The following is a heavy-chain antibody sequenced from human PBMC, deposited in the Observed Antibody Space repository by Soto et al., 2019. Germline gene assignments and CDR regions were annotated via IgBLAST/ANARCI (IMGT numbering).Heavy chain of an antibody. D-gene: IGHD2-21*02. CDR3: ASVTTIWSN. Sequence: QVQVVQSGAEVKEPGASVKVSCKASGYSSSNYYTHWVRQAPGQGLEWMGIVNPNGESTNDAQRFQGRVALTRDTSTNTDYMELSRPTSDDTAIYFCASVTTIWSNWGQGTLVTVSS. J-gene: IGHJ4*02. V-gene: IGHV1-46*01. CDR1: GYSSSNYY. CDR2: VNPNGEST.